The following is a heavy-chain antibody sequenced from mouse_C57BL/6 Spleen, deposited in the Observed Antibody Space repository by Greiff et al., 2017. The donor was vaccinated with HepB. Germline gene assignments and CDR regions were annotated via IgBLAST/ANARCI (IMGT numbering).Heavy chain of an antibody. J-gene: IGHJ3*01. CDR3: ARSDYYSNSAWFAY. V-gene: IGHV1-61*01. D-gene: IGHD2-5*01. Sequence: QVQLQQPGAELVRPGSSVKLSCKASGYTFTSYWMDWVKQRPGQGLEWIGNIYPSDSETHYNQKFKDKATLTVDKSSSTAYMQLSSLTSEDSAVYYCARSDYYSNSAWFAYWGQGTLVTVSA. CDR1: GYTFTSYW. CDR2: IYPSDSET.